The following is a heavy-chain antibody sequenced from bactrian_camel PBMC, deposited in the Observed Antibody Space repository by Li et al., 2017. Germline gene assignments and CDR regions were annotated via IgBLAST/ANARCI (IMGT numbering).Heavy chain of an antibody. V-gene: IGHV3S53*01. J-gene: IGHJ4*01. CDR1: GSIYCIAA. Sequence: HVQLVESGGGSVQAGGSLRLTCSAVGSIYCIAATNWYRQAPGKDREFVARIDSNGGTSYIESVEGRFTISQDGTRTTTYLQMDSLRPDDTALYYCALEGSGGICYTDCDYQSQGTQVTVS. CDR2: IDSNGGT. D-gene: IGHD4*01.